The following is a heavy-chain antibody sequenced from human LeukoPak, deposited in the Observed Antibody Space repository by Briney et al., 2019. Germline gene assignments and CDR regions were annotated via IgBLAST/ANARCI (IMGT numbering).Heavy chain of an antibody. CDR1: GFTSSSYG. J-gene: IGHJ6*02. V-gene: IGHV3-33*01. Sequence: GGSLRLSCAASGFTSSSYGMPWVRQAPGKGLEWVAVIWYDGSNKYYADSVKGRFTISRDNSKNTLYLQMNSLRAEDTAVYYCARTGNLWFGEDRLDVWGQGTTVTVSS. D-gene: IGHD3-10*01. CDR3: ARTGNLWFGEDRLDV. CDR2: IWYDGSNK.